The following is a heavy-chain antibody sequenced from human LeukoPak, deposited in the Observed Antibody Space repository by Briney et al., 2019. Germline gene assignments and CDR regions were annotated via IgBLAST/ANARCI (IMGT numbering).Heavy chain of an antibody. D-gene: IGHD5-24*01. Sequence: GGSLRLSCAASGFTFSSYSMNWVRQAPGKGLEWVSSISSSSSYIYYADSVKGRFTISRDNAKNSLYLQMNSLRAEDTAVYYCARDFRVVRWLQSAFDYWGQGTLVTVSS. CDR3: ARDFRVVRWLQSAFDY. V-gene: IGHV3-21*01. CDR1: GFTFSSYS. CDR2: ISSSSSYI. J-gene: IGHJ4*02.